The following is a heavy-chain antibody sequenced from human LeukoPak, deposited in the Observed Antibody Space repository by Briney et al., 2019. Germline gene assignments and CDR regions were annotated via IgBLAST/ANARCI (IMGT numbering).Heavy chain of an antibody. D-gene: IGHD1-26*01. CDR3: ARPPYNGRFYGGRSYYFDY. CDR2: IYPDDSDT. Sequence: GESLKISCKGSGYSFTDYWIVWVRQMPGKGLEWMGIIYPDDSDTRYIPSFEGQVTISADKSISTAYLQWTSLKASDTAMYYCARPPYNGRFYGGRSYYFDYWGQGTLVTVPS. V-gene: IGHV5-51*01. CDR1: GYSFTDYW. J-gene: IGHJ4*02.